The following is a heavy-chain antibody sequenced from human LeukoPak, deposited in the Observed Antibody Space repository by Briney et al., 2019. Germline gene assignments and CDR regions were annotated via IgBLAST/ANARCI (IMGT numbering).Heavy chain of an antibody. V-gene: IGHV7-4-1*02. CDR2: TNTNTGNP. Sequence: ASAKDSCKASGYTFTTYGMNSVRPAPGQGLEWMGCTNTNTGNPTYAQGFTGRFVFSLDTSLSTAYLQISSLKAEDTAVYDCARLRGREYFDYWGQGTLVTVSS. J-gene: IGHJ4*02. CDR3: ARLRGREYFDY. D-gene: IGHD3-16*01. CDR1: GYTFTTYG.